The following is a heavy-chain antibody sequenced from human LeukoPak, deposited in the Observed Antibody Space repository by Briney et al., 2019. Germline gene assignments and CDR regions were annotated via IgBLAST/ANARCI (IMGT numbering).Heavy chain of an antibody. J-gene: IGHJ4*02. CDR1: GYSFTSYW. V-gene: IGHV5-51*01. Sequence: GESLKISCKGSGYSFTSYWIGWVRQMPGKGLEWMGIIYPGDSDTRYSPSFQGQVTISADKSISTAYLQWSSLKASDTAMYSCARLNRLLWFGESSYYFDYWGQGTLVTVSS. D-gene: IGHD3-10*01. CDR2: IYPGDSDT. CDR3: ARLNRLLWFGESSYYFDY.